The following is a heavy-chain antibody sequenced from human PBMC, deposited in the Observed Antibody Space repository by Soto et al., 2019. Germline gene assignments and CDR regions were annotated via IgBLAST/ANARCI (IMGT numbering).Heavy chain of an antibody. V-gene: IGHV4-59*01. CDR3: AKNLYGYYVNPDI. CDR1: GGSIGNYY. CDR2: IHYSGSS. J-gene: IGHJ3*02. D-gene: IGHD3-3*01. Sequence: SETLSLTCTVSGGSIGNYYWSWILQPPGKGLEWIGYIHYSGSSWYNPFLKSRVTISVDKSRNQFSLKLSSVTAADTAVYFCAKNLYGYYVNPDIWGQGTMVT.